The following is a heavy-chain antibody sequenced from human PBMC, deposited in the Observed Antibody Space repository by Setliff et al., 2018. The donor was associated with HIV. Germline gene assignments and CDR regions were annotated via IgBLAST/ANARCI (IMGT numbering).Heavy chain of an antibody. V-gene: IGHV4-39*07. Sequence: SETLSLTCTVSGGSISINNYYWGWIRQPPGKGLEWIGSIFYSETVYYGGRTYYSPSLKSRVTISVDTSKSQFSLELSSVTAADTAVYYCAGGVPLLPPHYWGQGTLVTVSS. D-gene: IGHD2-21*02. J-gene: IGHJ4*02. CDR1: GGSISINNYY. CDR2: IFYSETVYYGGRT. CDR3: AGGVPLLPPHY.